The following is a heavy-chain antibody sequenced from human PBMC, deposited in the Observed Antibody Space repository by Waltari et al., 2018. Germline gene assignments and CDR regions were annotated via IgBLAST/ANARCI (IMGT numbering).Heavy chain of an antibody. V-gene: IGHV4-34*01. CDR2: INHSGST. Sequence: QVQLQQWGAGLLKPSETLSLTCAVYGGSFSGYYWSWIRQPPGKGLEWIGEINHSGSTNYHPSLKSRVTISVDTSKNQFSLKLSSVTAADTAVYYCARGSDVVVPVAMPYYFDYWGQGTLVTVSS. D-gene: IGHD2-2*01. CDR3: ARGSDVVVPVAMPYYFDY. CDR1: GGSFSGYY. J-gene: IGHJ4*02.